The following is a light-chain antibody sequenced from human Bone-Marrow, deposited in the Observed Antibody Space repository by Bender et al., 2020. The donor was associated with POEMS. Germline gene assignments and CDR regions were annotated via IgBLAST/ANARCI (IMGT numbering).Light chain of an antibody. CDR2: EVT. Sequence: QSALTQPASVSESPGQSITISCTRTSSDVGSYNLVSWFQQHPDKAPKLMIFEVTQRPSGVSNRFSGSKSGNTASLTISGLQAEDEGDYYCQSYDNSLGGWVFGGGTKLTVL. J-gene: IGLJ3*02. CDR1: SSDVGSYNL. V-gene: IGLV2-23*02. CDR3: QSYDNSLGGWV.